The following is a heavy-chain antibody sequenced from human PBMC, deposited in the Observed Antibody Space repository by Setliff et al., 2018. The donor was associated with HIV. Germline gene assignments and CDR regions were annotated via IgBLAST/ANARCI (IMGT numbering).Heavy chain of an antibody. Sequence: ASVKVSCKTSGYNFIAYAINWVRQAPGQGFEWMGRINTDTGTPTYAQGFTGRFVFSLDTSVSTAYLQISSLKAADTAMYYCVGLLSPDYDLDYWGQGALVTVSS. CDR3: VGLLSPDYDLDY. D-gene: IGHD3-3*01. V-gene: IGHV7-4-1*02. J-gene: IGHJ4*02. CDR2: INTDTGTP. CDR1: GYNFIAYA.